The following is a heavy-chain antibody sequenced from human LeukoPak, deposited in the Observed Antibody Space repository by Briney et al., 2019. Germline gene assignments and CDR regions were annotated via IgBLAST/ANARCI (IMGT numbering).Heavy chain of an antibody. V-gene: IGHV3-11*01. CDR2: ISGRGDTI. D-gene: IGHD3-3*01. Sequence: GGSLRLSCAASGFTFSDYYMTWIRQAPGKGLEWVSYISGRGDTIYYGDSVKGRITISRDNTKNSLYLQMNSLRAEDTAVYYCAKDRFLEWLSYFDYWGQGTLVTVSS. J-gene: IGHJ4*02. CDR1: GFTFSDYY. CDR3: AKDRFLEWLSYFDY.